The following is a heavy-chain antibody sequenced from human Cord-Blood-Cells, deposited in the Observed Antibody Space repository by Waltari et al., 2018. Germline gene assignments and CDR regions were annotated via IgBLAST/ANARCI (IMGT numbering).Heavy chain of an antibody. Sequence: QITLKESGPTLVKPTQTLTLTCTFSGFSLSTSGVGVGWIRQPPGKALEWLALIYWDDDKRYSPSLKSRLTITKDTSKNPVVLTMTNMDPVDTATYYCAHSGIAARLVPFDYWGQGTLVTVSS. D-gene: IGHD6-6*01. CDR3: AHSGIAARLVPFDY. CDR1: GFSLSTSGVG. V-gene: IGHV2-5*02. J-gene: IGHJ4*02. CDR2: IYWDDDK.